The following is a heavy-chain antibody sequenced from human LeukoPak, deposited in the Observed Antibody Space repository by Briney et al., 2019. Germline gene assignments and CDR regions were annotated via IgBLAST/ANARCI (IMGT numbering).Heavy chain of an antibody. J-gene: IGHJ4*02. V-gene: IGHV3-30-3*01. CDR1: GFTFSSYA. Sequence: PGGSLRLSCAASGFTFSSYAMHWVRQAPGKGLEWVAVISYDGSNKYYADSVKGRFTISRDNAKNSLYLQMNSLRAEDTAVYFCAKTDDWGQGTLVTVSS. CDR3: AKTDD. CDR2: ISYDGSNK.